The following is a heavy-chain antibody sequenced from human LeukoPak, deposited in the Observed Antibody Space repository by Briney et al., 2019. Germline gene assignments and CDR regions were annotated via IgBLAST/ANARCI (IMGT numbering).Heavy chain of an antibody. J-gene: IGHJ6*03. CDR2: INHSGST. CDR1: GGSFSGYY. Sequence: PSETLSLTCAVYGGSFSGYYWSWIRQPPGKGLEWIGEINHSGSTNYNPSLKSRVTISVDTSKNQSSLKLSSVTAADTAVYYCARGKYYDFWSGQTSNYYMDVWGKGTTVTVSS. V-gene: IGHV4-34*01. D-gene: IGHD3-3*01. CDR3: ARGKYYDFWSGQTSNYYMDV.